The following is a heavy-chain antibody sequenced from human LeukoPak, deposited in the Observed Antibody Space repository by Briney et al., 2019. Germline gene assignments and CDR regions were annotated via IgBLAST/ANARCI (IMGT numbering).Heavy chain of an antibody. J-gene: IGHJ4*02. Sequence: SETLSLTCTVSGGSISSYYWSWIRQPPGKGLEWIGYIYYSGSTNYNPSLKSRVTISVDTSKNQFSLKLSSVTAADTAVYYCARGYCSGGSCYDDYWGQGTLVTVSS. CDR2: IYYSGST. CDR1: GGSISSYY. CDR3: ARGYCSGGSCYDDY. V-gene: IGHV4-59*01. D-gene: IGHD2-15*01.